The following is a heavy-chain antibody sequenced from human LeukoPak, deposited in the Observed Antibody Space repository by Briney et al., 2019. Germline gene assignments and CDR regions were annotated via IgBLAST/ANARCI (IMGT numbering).Heavy chain of an antibody. J-gene: IGHJ6*03. CDR2: MNPNSGNT. D-gene: IGHD6-6*01. CDR3: AREKVGLGSSALHYYYYYRDV. Sequence: ASVKVSCKASGYTFTSYDINWVRQATGQGLEWMGWMNPNSGNTGYAQKFQGRVTMTRNTSISTAYMELSSLRSEDTAVYYCAREKVGLGSSALHYYYYYRDVWGKGTTVTVSS. CDR1: GYTFTSYD. V-gene: IGHV1-8*01.